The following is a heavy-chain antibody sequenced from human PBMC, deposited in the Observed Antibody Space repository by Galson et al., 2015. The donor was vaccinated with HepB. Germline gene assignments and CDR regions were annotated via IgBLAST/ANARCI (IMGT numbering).Heavy chain of an antibody. CDR1: GFTFSNAW. J-gene: IGHJ3*02. CDR3: TTYDSQLGFLGAFDI. CDR2: IKSKTDGGTT. V-gene: IGHV3-15*01. D-gene: IGHD3-22*01. Sequence: SLRLSCAASGFTFSNAWMSWVRQAPGKGLEWVGRIKSKTDGGTTDYAAPVKGRFTISRDDSKNTLFLQMNSLKTEDTAVYYCTTYDSQLGFLGAFDIWGQGTMVTVSS.